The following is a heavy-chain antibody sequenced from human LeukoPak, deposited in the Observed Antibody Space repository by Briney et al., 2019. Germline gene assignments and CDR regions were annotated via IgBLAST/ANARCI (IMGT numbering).Heavy chain of an antibody. CDR3: ARGAAAQYYYYYYGMDV. J-gene: IGHJ6*02. Sequence: SQTLSLTCTVSGGSISSGSYYWSWIRQPAGKGLEWIGRIYTSGSTNYNPSLKSRVTISVDASKNQFSLKLSSVIAADTAVYYCARGAAAQYYYYYYGMDVWGQGTTVTVSS. CDR2: IYTSGST. V-gene: IGHV4-61*02. D-gene: IGHD2-2*01. CDR1: GGSISSGSYY.